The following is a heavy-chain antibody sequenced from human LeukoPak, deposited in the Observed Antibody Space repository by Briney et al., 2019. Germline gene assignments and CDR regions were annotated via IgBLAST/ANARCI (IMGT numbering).Heavy chain of an antibody. CDR2: ISSSSSYT. D-gene: IGHD2-15*01. CDR1: GFTFSSNT. CDR3: ARGRYCSGGSCDYFDY. Sequence: GGSLRLSCAASGFTFSSNTMSWIRQAPGKGLEWVSYISSSSSYTNYADSVKGRFTISRDNAKNSLYLQMNSLRAEDTAVYYCARGRYCSGGSCDYFDYWGQGTLVTVSS. J-gene: IGHJ4*02. V-gene: IGHV3-11*06.